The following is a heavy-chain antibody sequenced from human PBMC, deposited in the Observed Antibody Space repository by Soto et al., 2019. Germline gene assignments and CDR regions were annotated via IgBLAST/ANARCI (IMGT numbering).Heavy chain of an antibody. CDR1: GGSISSGGYY. CDR3: ARGLSGSYYGTFDY. CDR2: IYYSGST. D-gene: IGHD3-10*01. Sequence: SETLSLTCTVSGGSISSGGYYWSWIRQHPGKGLEWIGYIYYSGSTYYNPSLKSRVTISVDTSKNQFSLKLSSVTAAVTAVYYCARGLSGSYYGTFDYWGQGTLVTVSS. V-gene: IGHV4-31*03. J-gene: IGHJ4*02.